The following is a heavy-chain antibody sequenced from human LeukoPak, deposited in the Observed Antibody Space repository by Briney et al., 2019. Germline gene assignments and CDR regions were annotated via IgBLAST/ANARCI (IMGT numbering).Heavy chain of an antibody. Sequence: PGGSLRLSCAASGFTFIDYDMHWVRQVIGKGLEWVSAIGIRGDTHYSGSVKGRFTNSRENDESFLYLQMNSLRAEDTAVYYCARGGIQVSGIDEFDYWGQGTLVTVSS. CDR2: IGIRGDT. CDR1: GFTFIDYD. D-gene: IGHD6-19*01. J-gene: IGHJ4*02. V-gene: IGHV3-13*01. CDR3: ARGGIQVSGIDEFDY.